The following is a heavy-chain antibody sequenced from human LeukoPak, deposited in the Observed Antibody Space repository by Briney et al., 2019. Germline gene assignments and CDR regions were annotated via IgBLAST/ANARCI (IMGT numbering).Heavy chain of an antibody. CDR3: ARDGRIAVAAY. V-gene: IGHV4-34*01. J-gene: IGHJ4*02. D-gene: IGHD6-19*01. CDR1: GGSFSGYY. Sequence: SETLSLTCAVYGGSFSGYYWSWIRQPPGKGLEWIGEINHSGSTNYNPSLKSRVTISVDTSKNQFSLKLSSVTAADTAVYYCARDGRIAVAAYWGQGTLVTVSS. CDR2: INHSGST.